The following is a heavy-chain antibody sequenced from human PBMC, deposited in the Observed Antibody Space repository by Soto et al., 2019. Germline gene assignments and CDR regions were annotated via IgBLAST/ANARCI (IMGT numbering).Heavy chain of an antibody. CDR3: ARNGVGATRLDY. Sequence: QVQLQESGPGLVKPSETLSLTCTVSGGSISSYYWSWIRQPPGKGLEWIGYIYYSGSTNYNPSLKRRGTISVDTSKNQCARKLSAVTAADTAVYYCARNGVGATRLDYWGQGTLVTVSS. V-gene: IGHV4-59*01. D-gene: IGHD1-26*01. CDR2: IYYSGST. CDR1: GGSISSYY. J-gene: IGHJ4*02.